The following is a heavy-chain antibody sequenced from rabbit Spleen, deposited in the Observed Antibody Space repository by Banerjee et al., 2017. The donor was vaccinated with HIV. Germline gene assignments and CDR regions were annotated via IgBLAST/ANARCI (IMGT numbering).Heavy chain of an antibody. V-gene: IGHV1S40*01. CDR2: IDAGSSGFT. Sequence: QSLEESGGDLVKPGTSLTLTCIASGVSFSGASYMCWVRQAPGKGLEWIACIDAGSSGFTYSASWAQGRFTISKTSSTTVTLQMTSLTAADTATYFCARDTSSSFSSYGMDLWGQGTLVTVS. CDR3: ARDTSSSFSSYGMDL. J-gene: IGHJ6*01. CDR1: GVSFSGASY. D-gene: IGHD1-1*01.